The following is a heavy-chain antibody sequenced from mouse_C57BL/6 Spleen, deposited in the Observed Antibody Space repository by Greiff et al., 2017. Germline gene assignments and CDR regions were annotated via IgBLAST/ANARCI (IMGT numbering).Heavy chain of an antibody. V-gene: IGHV1-82*01. CDR3: ARLDSSGLYYFDD. CDR1: GYAFSSSW. CDR2: IYPGDGVT. J-gene: IGHJ2*01. Sequence: VQLQQSGPELVKPGASVKISCKASGYAFSSSWMNWVKQRPGKGLEWIGRIYPGDGVTNYNGKFKGKAPLTADKSYSTAYMQLSSLTSEDSAVYVCARLDSSGLYYFDDWGQGTTLTVSS. D-gene: IGHD3-2*02.